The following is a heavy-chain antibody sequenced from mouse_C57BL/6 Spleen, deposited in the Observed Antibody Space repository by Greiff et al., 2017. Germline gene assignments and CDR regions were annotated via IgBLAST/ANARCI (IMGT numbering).Heavy chain of an antibody. J-gene: IGHJ4*01. CDR3: ARGGAYYSNSYYAMDY. CDR1: GYAFTNYL. D-gene: IGHD2-5*01. Sequence: VQLQESGAELVRPGTSVKVSCKASGYAFTNYLIEWVKQRPGQGLEWIGVINPGSGGTNYNEKFKGKATLTADKSSSTAYMQLSSLTSEDSAVYFCARGGAYYSNSYYAMDYWGQGTSVTVSS. CDR2: INPGSGGT. V-gene: IGHV1-54*01.